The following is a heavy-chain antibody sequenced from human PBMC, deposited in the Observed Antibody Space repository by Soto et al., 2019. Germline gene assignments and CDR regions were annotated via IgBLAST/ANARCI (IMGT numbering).Heavy chain of an antibody. CDR3: AVAVAGPTAIGY. CDR1: GFTFSSYW. D-gene: IGHD6-19*01. Sequence: EVQLVESGGGLVQSGGSLRLSCAASGFTFSSYWMHWVRQAPGKGLVWVSRINSDGSSTSYADSVKGRFTISRDNAKNTLYLQMTSLRAEDTAVYYCAVAVAGPTAIGYWGQGTLVTVSS. V-gene: IGHV3-74*01. CDR2: INSDGSST. J-gene: IGHJ4*02.